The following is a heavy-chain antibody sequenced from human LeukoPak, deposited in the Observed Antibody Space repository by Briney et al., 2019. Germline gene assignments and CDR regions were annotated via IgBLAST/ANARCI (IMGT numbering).Heavy chain of an antibody. CDR1: GGSISSSSYS. Sequence: PSETLSLTCTVSGGSISSSSYSWGWIRQPPGKGLEWIGSVSHSGSVNYDPSLKNRVTISVDTSKNQFSLKLSSVTAADTAVYYCWAIVTTIKLDFWGQGTLVTVSS. D-gene: IGHD5-12*01. CDR3: WAIVTTIKLDF. CDR2: VSHSGSV. J-gene: IGHJ4*02. V-gene: IGHV4-39*01.